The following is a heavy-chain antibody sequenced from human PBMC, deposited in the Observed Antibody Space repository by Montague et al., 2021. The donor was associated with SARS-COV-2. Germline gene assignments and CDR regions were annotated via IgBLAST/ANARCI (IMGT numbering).Heavy chain of an antibody. CDR1: GGSISGSTYY. CDR2: IYYSGST. Sequence: SETLSLTCNVSGGSISGSTYYWGWIRQPPGKGLEWIGSIYYSGSTYYNPSLKSRVTISVDTSKNQFSLKLSSVTAADTAVYYCVRQPGQWLPREWFWFDPWGQGTLVTVSS. CDR3: VRQPGQWLPREWFWFDP. D-gene: IGHD6-19*01. J-gene: IGHJ5*02. V-gene: IGHV4-39*01.